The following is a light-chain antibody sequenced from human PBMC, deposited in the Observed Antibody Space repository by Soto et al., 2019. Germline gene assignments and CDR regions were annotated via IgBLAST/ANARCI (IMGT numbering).Light chain of an antibody. J-gene: IGLJ3*02. Sequence: QSVLTQPPSVSGAPGQRVTISCTGSSSNIGAGYDVHWYQQIPGTAPKLLIYLNNNRPSGVPGRFSGSKSGTSASLAITGLQAEDDADYYCQYYDSSLSAWVFGGGTKHTVL. CDR3: QYYDSSLSAWV. CDR2: LNN. CDR1: SSNIGAGYD. V-gene: IGLV1-40*01.